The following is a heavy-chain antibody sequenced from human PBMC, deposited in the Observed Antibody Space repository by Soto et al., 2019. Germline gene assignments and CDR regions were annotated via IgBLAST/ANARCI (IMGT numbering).Heavy chain of an antibody. CDR1: GYTFTSYY. CDR2: INPSGGST. Sequence: ASVKVSCKASGYTFTSYYIHWVRQAPGQGLEWMGVINPSGGSTTYAQKFQDRVTMTRDTSTSTVYMTLTRLTSDDTAVYYCARDLAKGGGSAGFDYWGQGTLVTVSS. J-gene: IGHJ4*02. V-gene: IGHV1-46*01. CDR3: ARDLAKGGGSAGFDY. D-gene: IGHD1-26*01.